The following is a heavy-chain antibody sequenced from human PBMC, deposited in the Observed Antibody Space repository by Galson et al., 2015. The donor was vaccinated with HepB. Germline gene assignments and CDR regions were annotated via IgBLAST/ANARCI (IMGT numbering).Heavy chain of an antibody. CDR1: GFIFNVYT. Sequence: SLRLSCAASGFIFNVYTMNWVRQAPGKGLEWVSSISSSATDIYYADSVKGRSTISRDNAKNSLYLQMNSLRAEDSAVYYCARVIGNSFVGYYGMDVWGQGTTVTVSS. CDR3: ARVIGNSFVGYYGMDV. J-gene: IGHJ6*02. V-gene: IGHV3-21*01. CDR2: ISSSATDI. D-gene: IGHD4-23*01.